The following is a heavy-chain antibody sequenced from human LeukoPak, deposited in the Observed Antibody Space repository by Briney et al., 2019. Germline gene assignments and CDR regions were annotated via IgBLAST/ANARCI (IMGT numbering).Heavy chain of an antibody. Sequence: GRSLRLSCAASGFTISNYAFHWVRQAPGKGLEWVAVISYDGSNKYYADSVKGRFTISRDNSKNTLYLQMNSLRAEDTAVYYCARGDGPWGQGTLVTVSS. CDR2: ISYDGSNK. CDR3: ARGDGP. J-gene: IGHJ5*02. CDR1: GFTISNYA. V-gene: IGHV3-30-3*01.